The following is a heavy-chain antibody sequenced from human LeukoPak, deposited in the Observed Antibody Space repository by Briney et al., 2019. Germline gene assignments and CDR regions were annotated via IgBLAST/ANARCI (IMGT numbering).Heavy chain of an antibody. Sequence: PGGSLRLSCAAPGFTFSSYGMHWVRQAPGKGLEWVAVIWYDGSNKYYADSVKGRFTISRDNSKNTLYLQMNSLRAEDTAVYYCARDGGEGAAAGFDYWGQGTLVTVSS. D-gene: IGHD6-13*01. CDR1: GFTFSSYG. V-gene: IGHV3-33*01. J-gene: IGHJ4*02. CDR3: ARDGGEGAAAGFDY. CDR2: IWYDGSNK.